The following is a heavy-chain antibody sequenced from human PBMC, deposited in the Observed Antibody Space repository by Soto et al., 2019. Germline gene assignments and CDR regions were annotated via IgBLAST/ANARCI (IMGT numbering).Heavy chain of an antibody. Sequence: GGPLSHSYAASGFTFSSYSMNWVRQAPGKGLEWVSSISSSSSYIYYADSVKGRFTISRDNAKNSLYLQMNSLRAEDTAVYYCARVFGYSSSWSYWGQGTLVTVFS. V-gene: IGHV3-21*01. D-gene: IGHD6-13*01. CDR3: ARVFGYSSSWSY. CDR1: GFTFSSYS. J-gene: IGHJ4*02. CDR2: ISSSSSYI.